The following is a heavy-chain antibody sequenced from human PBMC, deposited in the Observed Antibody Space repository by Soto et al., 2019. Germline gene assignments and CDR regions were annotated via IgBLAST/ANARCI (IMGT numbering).Heavy chain of an antibody. CDR2: IWYDGSNK. V-gene: IGHV3-33*01. D-gene: IGHD1-26*01. CDR1: GFTFSSYG. J-gene: IGHJ5*02. CDR3: ARDREGTNWVDP. Sequence: QVQLVESGGGVVQPGRSLRLSCAASGFTFSSYGMHWVRQAPGKGLEWVAVIWYDGSNKYYADSVKGRFTISRDNSKNTLYLKMNSLRADETAVYYCARDREGTNWVDPWGQGTLVTVSS.